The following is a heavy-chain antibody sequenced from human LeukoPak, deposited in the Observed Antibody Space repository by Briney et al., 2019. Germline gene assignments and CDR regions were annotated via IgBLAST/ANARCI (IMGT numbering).Heavy chain of an antibody. D-gene: IGHD4-17*01. CDR2: INHSGST. CDR1: GGSFSGYY. CDR3: ARVSPYGDTREYYYYMDV. Sequence: SETLSLTCAVYGGSFSGYYWSWIRQPPGKGLEWMGEINHSGSTNYNPSLKSRGTISVDMSKSQFSLKLSSMTAADTAVYYCARVSPYGDTREYYYYMDVWGKGTTVTVSS. J-gene: IGHJ6*03. V-gene: IGHV4-34*01.